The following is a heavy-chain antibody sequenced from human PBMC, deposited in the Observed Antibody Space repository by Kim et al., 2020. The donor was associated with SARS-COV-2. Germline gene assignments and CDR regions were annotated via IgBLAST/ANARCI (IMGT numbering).Heavy chain of an antibody. J-gene: IGHJ4*02. Sequence: ADSVKGRFTISRDNAKNSLYLQMNSLRAEDTAVYYCASFNYYDSSGYWDYWGQGTLVTVSS. V-gene: IGHV3-21*01. D-gene: IGHD3-22*01. CDR3: ASFNYYDSSGYWDY.